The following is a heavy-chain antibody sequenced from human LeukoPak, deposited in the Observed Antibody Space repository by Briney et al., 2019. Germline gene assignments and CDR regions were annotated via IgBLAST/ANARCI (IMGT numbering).Heavy chain of an antibody. V-gene: IGHV3-74*01. CDR2: IDNDGSTT. Sequence: QPGGSLRLSCAASGFTFSSNWMHWVRQAPGKGLVWVSRIDNDGSTTNYADSVKGRFTISRDNAKNTLYLQMNSLRDEDTAVYYCAQADSSGYYSDAFDIWGQGTMVTVSS. D-gene: IGHD3-22*01. CDR1: GFTFSSNW. J-gene: IGHJ3*02. CDR3: AQADSSGYYSDAFDI.